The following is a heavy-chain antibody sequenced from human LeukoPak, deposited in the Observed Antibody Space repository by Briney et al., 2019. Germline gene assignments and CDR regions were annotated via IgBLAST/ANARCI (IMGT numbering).Heavy chain of an antibody. CDR2: ISTSSSHI. CDR3: ARLPGDY. Sequence: GGSLRLSCAASGFTFSSYSMNWVRQAPGKGLEWVSSISTSSSHIYYADSVKGRFTISRDNAKNSLYLQMNSLRAEDTAAYYCARLPGDYWGQGTLVTVSS. V-gene: IGHV3-21*01. CDR1: GFTFSSYS. J-gene: IGHJ4*02.